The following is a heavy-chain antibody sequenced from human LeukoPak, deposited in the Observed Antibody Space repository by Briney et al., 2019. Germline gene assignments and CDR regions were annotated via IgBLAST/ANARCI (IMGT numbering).Heavy chain of an antibody. Sequence: GGSLRLSCAASGFTVSSNYMSWVRQAPGKGLEWVSVIYSGGSTYYADSVKGRFTISRDNSKNTLYLQMNSLRAEDTAVYYCARAYSSSWYDTRGYYGMDVWGQGTTVTVSS. CDR2: IYSGGST. V-gene: IGHV3-66*01. CDR1: GFTVSSNY. J-gene: IGHJ6*02. CDR3: ARAYSSSWYDTRGYYGMDV. D-gene: IGHD6-13*01.